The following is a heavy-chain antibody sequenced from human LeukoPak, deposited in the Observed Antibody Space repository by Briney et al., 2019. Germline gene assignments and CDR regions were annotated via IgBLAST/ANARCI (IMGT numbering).Heavy chain of an antibody. CDR3: ARGPTVSHYYYGMDV. D-gene: IGHD4-17*01. Sequence: LSLTGSVSGGSSSRISGGCVRHPAGKGPEWIGRIYTSGSTNYNPSLKSRVTMSVDTSKNQFSLKLSSVTAADTAVYYCARGPTVSHYYYGMDVWGQGTTVSVSS. V-gene: IGHV4-4*07. CDR1: GGSSSRIS. J-gene: IGHJ6*02. CDR2: IYTSGST.